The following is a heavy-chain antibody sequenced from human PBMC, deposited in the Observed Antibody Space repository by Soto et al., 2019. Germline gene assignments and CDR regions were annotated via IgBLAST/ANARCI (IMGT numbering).Heavy chain of an antibody. CDR3: ARSPDYGDYLDY. Sequence: QVQLVQSGAEVKKPGSSVKVSCKASGGTFSSYTISWVRQAPGQGLEWMGRIIPILGIANYAQKFQGRVTITADKSTSTAYMELSSLRSEDTAVYYCARSPDYGDYLDYWGQGTLVTVSS. D-gene: IGHD4-17*01. CDR2: IIPILGIA. V-gene: IGHV1-69*02. J-gene: IGHJ4*02. CDR1: GGTFSSYT.